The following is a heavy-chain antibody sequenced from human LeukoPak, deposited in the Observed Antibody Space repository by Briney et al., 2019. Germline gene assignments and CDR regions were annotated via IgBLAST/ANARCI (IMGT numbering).Heavy chain of an antibody. J-gene: IGHJ4*02. CDR1: GFTFSSYS. V-gene: IGHV3-21*01. CDR3: ARDLFYDSSGYPDY. CDR2: ISSSSYI. Sequence: GGSLRLSCAASGFTFSSYSMNWVRQAPGKGLEWVSSISSSSYIYYADSVKGRFTISRDNAKNSLYLQMNSLRAEDTAVYYCARDLFYDSSGYPDYWGQGTLVTVSS. D-gene: IGHD3-22*01.